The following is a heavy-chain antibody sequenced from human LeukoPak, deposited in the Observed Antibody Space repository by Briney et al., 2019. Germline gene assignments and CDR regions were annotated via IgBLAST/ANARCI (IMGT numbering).Heavy chain of an antibody. CDR1: GGSISSSNW. J-gene: IGHJ4*02. V-gene: IGHV4-4*02. Sequence: PSGTLSLTCAVSGGSISSSNWWSWVRQPPGKGLEWIGEIYHSGSTNYNPSLKSRVTISVDKSKNQYSLKLSSVTAADTAVYYCASSIRYSGYEADYWGQGTLVTVSS. D-gene: IGHD5-12*01. CDR3: ASSIRYSGYEADY. CDR2: IYHSGST.